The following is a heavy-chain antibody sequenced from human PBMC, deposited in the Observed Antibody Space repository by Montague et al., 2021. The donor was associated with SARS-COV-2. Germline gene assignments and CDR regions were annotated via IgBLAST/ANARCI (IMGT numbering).Heavy chain of an antibody. CDR2: IYWNVDK. CDR3: AHKKSGWPIEFGY. V-gene: IGHV2-5*01. D-gene: IGHD6-19*01. CDR1: GFSLSTGGVV. Sequence: PALVKPTQTLTLPSTFSGFSLSTGGVVVAWIRQPPGKPLNCLAPIYWNVDKRSIPSLKNSLTVMKDTSKNQLVLTMTTMDPVDTATYYCAHKKSGWPIEFGYWGQGALVTVSS. J-gene: IGHJ4*02.